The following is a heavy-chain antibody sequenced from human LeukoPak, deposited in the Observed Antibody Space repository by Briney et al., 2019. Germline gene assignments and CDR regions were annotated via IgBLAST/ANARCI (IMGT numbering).Heavy chain of an antibody. D-gene: IGHD3-22*01. CDR1: GGSISSGGYY. J-gene: IGHJ4*02. CDR2: IYHSGST. Sequence: PSQTLSLTCTVSGGSISSGGYYWSWIRQPPGKGLEWIGYIYHSGSTYYNPSLKSRVTISVDRSKNQFSLKLSSVTAADTAVYYCARDLGYFYDSSSSPDWPWGQGTLVTVSS. V-gene: IGHV4-30-2*01. CDR3: ARDLGYFYDSSSSPDWP.